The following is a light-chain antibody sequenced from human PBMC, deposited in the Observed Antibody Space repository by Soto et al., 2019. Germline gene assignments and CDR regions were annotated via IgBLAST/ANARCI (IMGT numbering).Light chain of an antibody. CDR1: QSVSSSY. V-gene: IGKV3-20*01. Sequence: EIVLTQSPGTLSLSPGERATLSCRASQSVSSSYLAWYQQKPGQAPRLLIYGASSRASGIPDRFSGSGSGTDFTLTIRRLEPEDFAVYYCQQYDGSPKTFGQGTKV. J-gene: IGKJ1*01. CDR3: QQYDGSPKT. CDR2: GAS.